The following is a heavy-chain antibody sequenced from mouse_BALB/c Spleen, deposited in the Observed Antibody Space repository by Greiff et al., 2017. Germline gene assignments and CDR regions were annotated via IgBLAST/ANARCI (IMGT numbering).Heavy chain of an antibody. V-gene: IGHV5-17*02. CDR3: ARGVNGAMDD. CDR2: ISSGSSTI. J-gene: IGHJ4*01. Sequence: EVQGVESGGGLVQPGGSRKLSCAASGFTFSSFGMHWVRQAPEKGLEWVAYISSGSSTIYYADTVKGRFTISRDNPKNTLFLQMTSLRSEDTAMYYCARGVNGAMDDWGQGTSVTVSS. CDR1: GFTFSSFG.